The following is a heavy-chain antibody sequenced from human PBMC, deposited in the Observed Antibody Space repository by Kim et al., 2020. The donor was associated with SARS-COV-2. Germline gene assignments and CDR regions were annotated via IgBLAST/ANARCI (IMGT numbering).Heavy chain of an antibody. CDR2: ISGSGTDK. CDR1: GFTFRNFV. V-gene: IGHV3-23*01. D-gene: IGHD3-16*01. CDR3: TKPTYYYGL. J-gene: IGHJ4*02. Sequence: GGSLRLSCAAAGFTFRNFVMSWVRQAPGKGLEWVSAISGSGTDKYYADSVRGRFTISRDNSNDMVYLQMNSLRAEDTAMYYCTKPTYYYGLWGRGTLVSVSS.